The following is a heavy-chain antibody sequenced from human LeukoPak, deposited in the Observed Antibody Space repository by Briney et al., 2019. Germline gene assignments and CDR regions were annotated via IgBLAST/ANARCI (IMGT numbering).Heavy chain of an antibody. CDR1: RFTFSSYG. V-gene: IGHV3-33*01. CDR2: IWYDGSNK. D-gene: IGHD2-21*02. Sequence: GGSLRLSCAASRFTFSSYGMHWVRQAPGKGLEWVAVIWYDGSNKYYADSVKGRFTISRDNSKNTLYLQMNSLRAEDTAVYYCARDSLPYCGGDCSIDYWGQGTLVTVSS. J-gene: IGHJ4*02. CDR3: ARDSLPYCGGDCSIDY.